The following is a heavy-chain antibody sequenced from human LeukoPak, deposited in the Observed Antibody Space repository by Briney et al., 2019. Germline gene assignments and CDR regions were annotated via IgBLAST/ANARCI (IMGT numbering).Heavy chain of an antibody. D-gene: IGHD2-2*01. V-gene: IGHV3-23*01. CDR1: GFTFSSYA. CDR2: ISGSGGST. J-gene: IGHJ6*02. CDR3: AKFGLDYCSSTSCYPFHYYYGMDV. Sequence: GGSLRLSCAASGFTFSSYAMSWVRQAPGKGLEWVSPISGSGGSTYYADSVKGRFTISRDNSKNTLYLQMTSLRAEDTAVYYCAKFGLDYCSSTSCYPFHYYYGMDVWGQGTTVTVSS.